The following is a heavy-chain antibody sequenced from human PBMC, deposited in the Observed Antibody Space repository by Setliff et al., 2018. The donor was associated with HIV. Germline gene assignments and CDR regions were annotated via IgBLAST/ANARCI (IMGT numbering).Heavy chain of an antibody. CDR3: ARGRLYGVVDY. CDR2: IDQSGST. J-gene: IGHJ4*02. Sequence: SETLSLTCTVSGGSISSHYWSWIRQPPGKGLEWIGEIDQSGSTNYNPSLKSRVTISVDTSKNQFSLKLSSVTAADTAVYYCARGRLYGVVDYWGQGTRVTVSS. V-gene: IGHV4-59*11. CDR1: GGSISSHY. D-gene: IGHD3-10*01.